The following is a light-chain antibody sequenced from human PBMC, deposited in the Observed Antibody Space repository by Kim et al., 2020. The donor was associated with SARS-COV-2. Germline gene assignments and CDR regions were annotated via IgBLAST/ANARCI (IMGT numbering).Light chain of an antibody. CDR3: QAWDSNTAYVV. CDR1: KLGSKY. CDR2: QDT. J-gene: IGLJ2*01. V-gene: IGLV3-1*01. Sequence: SYELTQPPSVSVSPGQTASITCSGDKLGSKYACWYQQKPGQSPVLVIYQDTKRPSGIPERFSGSNSGNTATLTISGTQAMDEADFYCQAWDSNTAYVVFG.